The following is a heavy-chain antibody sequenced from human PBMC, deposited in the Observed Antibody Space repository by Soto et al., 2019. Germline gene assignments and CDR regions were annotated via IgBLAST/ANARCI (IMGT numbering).Heavy chain of an antibody. Sequence: SDTQALTNTFSSVSRSSHFWSWLRQAPGKGLEWIEFKYDTGSTNYNPSLKGRVSISVDASKNQISLTVNSVTAADTAVYYCARGWSSSWPYWGQGILVTVSA. V-gene: IGHV4-59*11. CDR1: SVSRSSHF. CDR3: ARGWSSSWPY. D-gene: IGHD6-13*01. CDR2: KYDTGST. J-gene: IGHJ4*02.